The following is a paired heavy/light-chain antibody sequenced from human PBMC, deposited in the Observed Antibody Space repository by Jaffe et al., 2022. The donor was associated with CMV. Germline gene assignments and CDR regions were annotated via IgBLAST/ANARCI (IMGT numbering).Light chain of an antibody. J-gene: IGKJ3*01. V-gene: IGKV3-15*01. Sequence: EMVMTQSPATLSVSSGERVTLSCRASQRVGTNLAWYQQKPGQAPRLLIFGASTRATGIPARFSGSGSGTEFTLTINSLQSEDFAVYYCQQYNNWPPFTFGPGTKVAIK. CDR2: GAS. CDR1: QRVGTN. CDR3: QQYNNWPPFT.
Heavy chain of an antibody. CDR1: GFTFGDYA. V-gene: IGHV3-49*05. Sequence: EVQLVESGGGLVKPGRSLRLSCTVSGFTFGDYAMSWFRQAPGKGLEWVGFIRSKAYGGTTEYAASVKGRFNISRDDSKSIAYLEMNSLKTEDTAVYYCTRVSGHSTSWYCLDYWGQGTLVTVSS. J-gene: IGHJ4*02. CDR2: IRSKAYGGTT. CDR3: TRVSGHSTSWYCLDY. D-gene: IGHD6-13*01.